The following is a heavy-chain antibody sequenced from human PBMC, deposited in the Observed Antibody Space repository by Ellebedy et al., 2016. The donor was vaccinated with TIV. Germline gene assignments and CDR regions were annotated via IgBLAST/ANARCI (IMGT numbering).Heavy chain of an antibody. CDR1: GGTFSSYA. CDR3: ASSTYVDTAMVDY. J-gene: IGHJ4*02. D-gene: IGHD5-18*01. Sequence: AASVKVSCKASGGTFSSYAISWVRQAPGQGLEWMGGIIPIFGTANYAQKFQGRVTITADESTSTAYMELSSLRSEDTAVYYCASSTYVDTAMVDYWGQGTLVTVSS. V-gene: IGHV1-69*13. CDR2: IIPIFGTA.